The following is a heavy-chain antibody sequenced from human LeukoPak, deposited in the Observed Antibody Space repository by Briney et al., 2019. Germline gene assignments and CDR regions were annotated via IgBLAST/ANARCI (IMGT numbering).Heavy chain of an antibody. V-gene: IGHV4-61*08. CDR2: IYYNGST. CDR1: GGSISSGGYS. Sequence: SQTLSLTCAVSGGSISSGGYSWSWIRQPPGKGLEWIGYIYYNGSTNYNPSLKSRVTMSVDTSKNQFSLRLSSVTAADTAVYYCAGRRYCSSTSCYTRFDYWGQGTLVTVSS. D-gene: IGHD2-2*02. CDR3: AGRRYCSSTSCYTRFDY. J-gene: IGHJ4*02.